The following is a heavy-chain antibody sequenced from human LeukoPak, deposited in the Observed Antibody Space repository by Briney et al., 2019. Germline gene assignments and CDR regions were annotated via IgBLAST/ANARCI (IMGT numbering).Heavy chain of an antibody. CDR3: ARHHRDYYDSRTYFDY. Sequence: GESLQISCKGSGYSFNSYWIGWVRQMPGKGREWMGIICPGESDTRYSPSFEGEVTISDEKSISTAYLQWSSLKASDTAMYYSARHHRDYYDSRTYFDYWGQGTLVTVSS. V-gene: IGHV5-51*01. CDR2: ICPGESDT. CDR1: GYSFNSYW. J-gene: IGHJ4*02. D-gene: IGHD3-22*01.